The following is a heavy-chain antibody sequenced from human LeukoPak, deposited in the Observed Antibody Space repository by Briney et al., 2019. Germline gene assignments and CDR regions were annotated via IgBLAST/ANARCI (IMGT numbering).Heavy chain of an antibody. CDR3: ARDKILSYYGSGSYVDY. J-gene: IGHJ4*02. CDR1: GFTFSSYS. V-gene: IGHV3-48*01. Sequence: PGGSLRLSCAASGFTFSSYSMNWVRQAPGKGLEWVSYISSSSSTIYYADSVKGRFTIPRDNAKNSLYLQMNSLRAEDTAVYYCARDKILSYYGSGSYVDYWGQGTLVTVSS. D-gene: IGHD3-10*01. CDR2: ISSSSSTI.